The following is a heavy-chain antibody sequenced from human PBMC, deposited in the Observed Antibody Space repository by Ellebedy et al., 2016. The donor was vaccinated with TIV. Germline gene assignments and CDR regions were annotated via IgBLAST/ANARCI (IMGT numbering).Heavy chain of an antibody. Sequence: GGSLRLSCAASGFTFTSYNMNWVRQAPGKGLEWVSAISGSGGSTYYADSVKGRFTISRDNSKNTLYLQMNSLRAEDTAVYYCAREIYSGDSSGYYEEGIDYWGQGTLVTVSS. CDR1: GFTFTSYN. D-gene: IGHD3-22*01. J-gene: IGHJ4*02. CDR3: AREIYSGDSSGYYEEGIDY. V-gene: IGHV3-23*01. CDR2: ISGSGGST.